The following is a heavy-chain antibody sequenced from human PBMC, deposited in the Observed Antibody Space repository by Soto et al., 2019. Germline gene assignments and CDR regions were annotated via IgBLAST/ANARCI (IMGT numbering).Heavy chain of an antibody. J-gene: IGHJ4*02. V-gene: IGHV3-64*01. CDR1: GFTFGGYA. D-gene: IGHD6-19*01. CDR3: ARARYSSDWLPFDY. Sequence: GGSLRLSCGASGFTFGGYAVHWVRQAPGKGLEFVSAISSNGGNTYYANSVKGRFTISRDNSKNTLYLQMGSLRAEDMAVYYCARARYSSDWLPFDYWGQGTLVTVSS. CDR2: ISSNGGNT.